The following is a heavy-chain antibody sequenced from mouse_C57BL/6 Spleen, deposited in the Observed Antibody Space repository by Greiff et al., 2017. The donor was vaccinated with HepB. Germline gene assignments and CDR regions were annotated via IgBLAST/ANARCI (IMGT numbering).Heavy chain of an antibody. D-gene: IGHD2-4*01. CDR3: TRVGLRRDYYAMDY. Sequence: QLQQSGAELVRPGASVTLSCKASGYTFTDYEMHWVKQTPVHGLEWIGAIDPETGGTAYNQKFKGKAILTADKSSSTAYMELRSLTSEDSAVYYCTRVGLRRDYYAMDYWGQGTSVTVSS. V-gene: IGHV1-15*01. CDR2: IDPETGGT. J-gene: IGHJ4*01. CDR1: GYTFTDYE.